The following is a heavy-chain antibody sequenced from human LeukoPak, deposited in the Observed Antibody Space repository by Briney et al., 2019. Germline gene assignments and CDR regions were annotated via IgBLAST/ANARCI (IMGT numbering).Heavy chain of an antibody. J-gene: IGHJ4*02. CDR2: ISYDGSNK. CDR3: AKEEDFWSGQMGY. D-gene: IGHD3-3*01. V-gene: IGHV3-30*04. CDR1: GFNFSSYA. Sequence: GGSLRLSCEASGFNFSSYAMNWVRQAPVKGLEWVAVISYDGSNKYYADSVKGRFTISRDNSKNTLYLQMNSLRAEDTAVYYCAKEEDFWSGQMGYWGQGTLVTVSS.